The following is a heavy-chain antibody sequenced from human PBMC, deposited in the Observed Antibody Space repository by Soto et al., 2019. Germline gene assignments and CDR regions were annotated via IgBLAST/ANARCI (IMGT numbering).Heavy chain of an antibody. D-gene: IGHD6-19*01. J-gene: IGHJ3*01. CDR1: GYTFTSYD. CDR3: ARDFLAGAGPQDAFDV. V-gene: IGHV1-8*01. Sequence: QVQLVQSGTEVQKPGASVKVSCKASGYTFTSYDINWVRQATGQGLEWMGWMNPNSGNTGYAQKFQGRVTMTRDNSISTAYRELSSLRSDDTAVDYWARDFLAGAGPQDAFDVWGQGTMVTVSS. CDR2: MNPNSGNT.